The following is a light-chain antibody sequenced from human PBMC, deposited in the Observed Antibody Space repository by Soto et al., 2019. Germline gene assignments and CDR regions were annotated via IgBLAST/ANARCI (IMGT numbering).Light chain of an antibody. CDR1: QSISSW. Sequence: DIQMTQSPSTLSASVGDRVTITCRASQSISSWLAWYQQKPGRAPKLLIYKASSLESGVPSRFSGSGSVTEFTLTISSLQPDDFATYYCQQYHSYPLTFGGGTKVDIK. V-gene: IGKV1-5*03. J-gene: IGKJ4*01. CDR2: KAS. CDR3: QQYHSYPLT.